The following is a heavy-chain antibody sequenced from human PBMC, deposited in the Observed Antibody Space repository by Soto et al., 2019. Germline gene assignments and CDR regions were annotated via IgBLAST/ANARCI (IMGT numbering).Heavy chain of an antibody. J-gene: IGHJ4*02. Sequence: SETLSLTCAVYGGSFSGYYWSWIRQPPGKGLEWIGEINHSGSTNYNPSLKSRVTISVDTSKNQFSLKLSSVTAADTAVYYCARVEGSWYAFEGYWGQGTLVTVSS. CDR3: ARVEGSWYAFEGY. V-gene: IGHV4-34*01. D-gene: IGHD6-13*01. CDR1: GGSFSGYY. CDR2: INHSGST.